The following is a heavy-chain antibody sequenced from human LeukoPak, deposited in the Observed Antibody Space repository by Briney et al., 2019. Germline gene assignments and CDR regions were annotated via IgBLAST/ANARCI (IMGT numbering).Heavy chain of an antibody. D-gene: IGHD3-22*01. CDR2: IYSGGST. CDR3: ARVRDSTGYYSYHFDY. J-gene: IGHJ4*02. V-gene: IGHV4-4*07. CDR1: GGSISNYY. Sequence: SETLSLTCTVSGGSISNYYWSWIRQPAGKGLEWIGRIYSGGSTNYNPSLKSRVIMSVDTSKNQFSLKLSSLTAADTAMYYCARVRDSTGYYSYHFDYWGQGTLVTVSS.